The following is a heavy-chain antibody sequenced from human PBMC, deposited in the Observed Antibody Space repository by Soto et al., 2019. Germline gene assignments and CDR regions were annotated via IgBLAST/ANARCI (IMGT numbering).Heavy chain of an antibody. CDR3: AIRCDPEGASDAFDI. CDR2: IYPGDSET. V-gene: IGHV5-51*01. J-gene: IGHJ3*02. Sequence: GESLKISCKGSGYTFTTYRIAWIRQMPRKGLEWMGIIYPGDSETRYSPSFQGQVTISADKSNTTAYLQWSGLRASDTSMYYCAIRCDPEGASDAFDIWGQGTMVTVSS. CDR1: GYTFTTYR. D-gene: IGHD3-16*01.